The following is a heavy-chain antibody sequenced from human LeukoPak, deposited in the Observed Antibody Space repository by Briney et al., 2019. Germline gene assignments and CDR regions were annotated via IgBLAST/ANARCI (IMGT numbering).Heavy chain of an antibody. CDR2: ISGRGGTT. J-gene: IGHJ4*02. CDR3: ARARIAAPLLDY. CDR1: GFTFSSYA. Sequence: GGSLRLSCGASGFTFSSYAMSWVRQAPGKGLEWVSAISGRGGTTYYADSVKGRFTISRDNAKNSLYLQMNSLRVEDTAVYFCARARIAAPLLDYWGQGTLVTVSS. V-gene: IGHV3-23*01. D-gene: IGHD6-13*01.